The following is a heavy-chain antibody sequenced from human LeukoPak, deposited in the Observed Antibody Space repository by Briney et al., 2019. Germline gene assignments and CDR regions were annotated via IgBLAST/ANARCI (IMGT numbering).Heavy chain of an antibody. V-gene: IGHV1-8*01. CDR2: MNPNSGNT. CDR1: GYTFTSYD. J-gene: IGHJ3*02. Sequence: ASVKVSCKASGYTFTSYDINWVRQATGQGLEWMGWMNPNSGNTGYAQKFQGRVTMTRNTSISTAYMELSSLRSEDTAVYYCEATPKDSGYDQGAFDIWGQGTMVTVSS. CDR3: EATPKDSGYDQGAFDI. D-gene: IGHD5-12*01.